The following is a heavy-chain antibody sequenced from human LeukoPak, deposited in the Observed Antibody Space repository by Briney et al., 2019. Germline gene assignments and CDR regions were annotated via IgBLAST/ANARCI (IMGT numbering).Heavy chain of an antibody. D-gene: IGHD1-1*01. Sequence: GGSLRLSCAASGFTFTDYSMHWVRQAPGQGLEYVSYISGSGGGTHYADPVKGRFTISRDTSKTTLYLEMGSLRPEDMGVYYCARQKGSGANWFDDWGQGALVTVSS. V-gene: IGHV3-64*02. J-gene: IGHJ5*02. CDR3: ARQKGSGANWFDD. CDR2: ISGSGGGT. CDR1: GFTFTDYS.